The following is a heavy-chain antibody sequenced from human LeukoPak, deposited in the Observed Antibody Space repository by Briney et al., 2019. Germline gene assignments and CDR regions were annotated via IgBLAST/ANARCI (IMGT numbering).Heavy chain of an antibody. D-gene: IGHD6-19*01. J-gene: IGHJ4*02. CDR3: ARDLAIAMAGTLDY. CDR2: IWYDGSNK. V-gene: IGHV3-33*01. CDR1: GFTFSSYG. Sequence: PGGSLRLSCAASGFTFSSYGMHWVRQAPGKGLEWVAVIWYDGSNKYYADSVKGRFTISRDTSKNTLYLQMNSLRAEDTAVYYCARDLAIAMAGTLDYWGQGTLVTVSS.